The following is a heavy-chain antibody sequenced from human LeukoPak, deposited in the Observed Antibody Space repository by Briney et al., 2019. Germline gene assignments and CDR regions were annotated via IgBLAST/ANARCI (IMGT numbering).Heavy chain of an antibody. CDR1: GFTFSGHA. D-gene: IGHD3-3*01. CDR3: AKALRFLEWLSFDY. J-gene: IGHJ4*02. CDR2: ISGSGVST. Sequence: TGGSLRLSCVASGFTFSGHAMSWVRQAPGKGLEWVSGISGSGVSTYYVDSVKGRFTISRDHSKNTLYLQTNSLRAEDTAVYYCAKALRFLEWLSFDYWGQGTLVTVSS. V-gene: IGHV3-23*01.